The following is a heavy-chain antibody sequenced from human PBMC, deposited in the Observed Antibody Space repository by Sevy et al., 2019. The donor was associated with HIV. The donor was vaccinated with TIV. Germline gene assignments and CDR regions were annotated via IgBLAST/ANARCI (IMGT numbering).Heavy chain of an antibody. D-gene: IGHD2-15*01. CDR3: ARQVDNWFDP. CDR2: INPSSGGT. Sequence: ASVKVSCETSGYTFTYYYIHWERQAPGQGLEWMGWINPSSGGTQYAQKFQGRVSVTSDTSRRTSYMELRRLRSDDTALYYCARQVDNWFDPWGQGTPVTVSS. V-gene: IGHV1-2*02. CDR1: GYTFTYYY. J-gene: IGHJ5*02.